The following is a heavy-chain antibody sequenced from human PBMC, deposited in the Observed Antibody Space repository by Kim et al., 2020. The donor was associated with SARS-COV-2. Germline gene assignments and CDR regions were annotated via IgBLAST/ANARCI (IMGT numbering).Heavy chain of an antibody. V-gene: IGHV1-3*01. J-gene: IGHJ4*02. D-gene: IGHD6-19*01. CDR2: T. CDR3: ASSYSSGWYDY. Sequence: TKYSQKFPGRVTITRDTSASTAYMELSSLRSEDTAVYYCASSYSSGWYDYWGQGTLVTVSS.